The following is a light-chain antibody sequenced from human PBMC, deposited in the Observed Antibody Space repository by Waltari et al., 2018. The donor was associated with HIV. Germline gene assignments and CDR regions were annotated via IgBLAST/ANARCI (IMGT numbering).Light chain of an antibody. CDR1: KSNIGNNY. CDR2: RND. V-gene: IGLV1-47*01. J-gene: IGLJ2*01. CDR3: ASWDDNLGHWI. Sequence: QPKMTQAPSASKTPGQRITMSCSGSKSNIGNNYIYWYQQIAGAAPRLVMARNDQRPAGVPDRFSGTKSGTSAFLAITGLRLDDEATYVCASWDDNLGHWIVGGGTKLTVL.